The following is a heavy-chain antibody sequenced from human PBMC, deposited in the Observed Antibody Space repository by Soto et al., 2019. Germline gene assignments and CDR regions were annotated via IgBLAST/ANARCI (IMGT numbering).Heavy chain of an antibody. Sequence: LQPPSRTPAVYGGAITSRNNHWGWILEPRAKGLEWIGSIYYSGSTYYNPSLKSRVTISVDTSKNQFSLKLSSVTAADTAVYYCARWRDIVLMVYAIPTGAFDIWGQGTMVT. CDR3: ARWRDIVLMVYAIPTGAFDI. CDR1: GGAITSRNNH. V-gene: IGHV4-39*01. D-gene: IGHD2-8*01. J-gene: IGHJ3*02. CDR2: IYYSGST.